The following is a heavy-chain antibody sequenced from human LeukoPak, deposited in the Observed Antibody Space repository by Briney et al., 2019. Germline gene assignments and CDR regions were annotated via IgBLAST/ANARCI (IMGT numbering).Heavy chain of an antibody. Sequence: GGSLRLSCAASGFTFSSFWMSWARQAPGKRLEWVANIKQDGSEKYYIDSVKGRFTISRDNAKMSLDLQMNSLRAEDTALYYCATTGHSSSWYYFDYWGRGTLVTVSS. J-gene: IGHJ4*02. D-gene: IGHD6-13*01. V-gene: IGHV3-7*01. CDR2: IKQDGSEK. CDR3: ATTGHSSSWYYFDY. CDR1: GFTFSSFW.